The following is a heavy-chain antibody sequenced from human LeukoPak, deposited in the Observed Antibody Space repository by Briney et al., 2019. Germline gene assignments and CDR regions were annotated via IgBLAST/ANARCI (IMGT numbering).Heavy chain of an antibody. D-gene: IGHD3-22*01. Sequence: GASVKVSCKASGYTFTSYGISWVRQAPGQGLEWMGWISAYNGNTNYAQKLQGRVTMTTDTSTSTAYMELRSLRSDDTAVYYCARDRQSELYYYDSSGYIHAFDIWGQGTMVTASS. CDR3: ARDRQSELYYYDSSGYIHAFDI. V-gene: IGHV1-18*01. J-gene: IGHJ3*02. CDR2: ISAYNGNT. CDR1: GYTFTSYG.